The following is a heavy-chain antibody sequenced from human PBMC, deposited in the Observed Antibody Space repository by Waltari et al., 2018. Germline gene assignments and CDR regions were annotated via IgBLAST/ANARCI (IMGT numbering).Heavy chain of an antibody. CDR2: CRPNNGDN. V-gene: IGHV1-2*02. CDR3: ARDGPGAGNDDFDY. CDR1: GYTFTGYY. J-gene: IGHJ4*02. Sequence: QVQLAQSGAEEKKPGASVTVSCKASGYTFTGYYIHWVRQAPGQGLEWMGWCRPNNGDNKYAQKFQGRVTMTRDTSINPAYMELSSLTSDDTAVYYCARDGPGAGNDDFDYWGQGTLVSVSS. D-gene: IGHD3-10*01.